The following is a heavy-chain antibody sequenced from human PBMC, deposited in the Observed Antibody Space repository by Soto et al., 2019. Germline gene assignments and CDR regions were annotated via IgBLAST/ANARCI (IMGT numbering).Heavy chain of an antibody. CDR1: GYSFTSYW. D-gene: IGHD3-16*01. CDR3: ARQSFSDYYYYRMDV. V-gene: IGHV5-10-1*01. Sequence: GESLKISCKGCGYSFTSYWISWVRQMPWKGLEWMGRIDPSDSYTNYSPSFQGHVTISADKSISTAYLQWSSLKASDTAMYYCARQSFSDYYYYRMDVWGQATTVTVSS. CDR2: IDPSDSYT. J-gene: IGHJ6*02.